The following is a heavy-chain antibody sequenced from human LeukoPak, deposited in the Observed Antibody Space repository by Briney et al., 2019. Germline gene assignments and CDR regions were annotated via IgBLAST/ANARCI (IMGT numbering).Heavy chain of an antibody. CDR2: IYYSGST. D-gene: IGHD1-1*01. V-gene: IGHV4-4*08. Sequence: PSETLSLTCTVSGGSISSYYWSWIRQPPGKGLEWIGYIYYSGSTNYNPSLKSRVTISADSSKNHFFLQLTSATAADTAVYFCARDGPWKSDVWGRGTLVTVSS. CDR3: ARDGPWKSDV. J-gene: IGHJ4*02. CDR1: GGSISSYY.